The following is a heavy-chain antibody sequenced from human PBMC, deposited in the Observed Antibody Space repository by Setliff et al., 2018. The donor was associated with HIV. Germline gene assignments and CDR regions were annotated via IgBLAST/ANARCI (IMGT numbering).Heavy chain of an antibody. CDR2: ICNSGVT. V-gene: IGHV4-31*01. D-gene: IGHD3-10*01. J-gene: IGHJ5*02. CDR1: GDSISSGTYC. CDR3: ARAPHVSGNFGWFDP. Sequence: SETLSLTCTVSGDSISSGTYCWNWIRQYPGEGLEWIGYICNSGVTNYNPSLKSVVSVSAGTSKNQFSLTLRSVTAADTAVYYCARAPHVSGNFGWFDPWGQGTLVTVSS.